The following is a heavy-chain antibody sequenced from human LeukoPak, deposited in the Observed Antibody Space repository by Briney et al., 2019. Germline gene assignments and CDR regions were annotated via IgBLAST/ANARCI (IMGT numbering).Heavy chain of an antibody. J-gene: IGHJ4*02. CDR3: AKDSFLLEWLLGPLNYFDY. V-gene: IGHV3-30*02. CDR2: IRYDGSNK. CDR1: GFTFSNYG. Sequence: GGSLRLSCTASGFTFSNYGIHWVRQAPGKGLEWVAFIRYDGSNKYYADSVKGRFTISRDNSKNTLYLQMNSLRAEDTAVYYCAKDSFLLEWLLGPLNYFDYWGQGTLVTVSS. D-gene: IGHD3-3*01.